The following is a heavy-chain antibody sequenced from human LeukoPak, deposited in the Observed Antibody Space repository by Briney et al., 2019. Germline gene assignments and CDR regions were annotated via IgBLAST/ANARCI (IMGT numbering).Heavy chain of an antibody. D-gene: IGHD3-10*01. CDR1: GGSISSYY. J-gene: IGHJ3*02. CDR2: IYTSGST. V-gene: IGHV4-4*07. Sequence: PSETLSLTCTVSGGSISSYYWSWIRQPAGKGLEWIGRIYTSGSTNYNPSLKSRITMSVDTSKNRFSLKLSSVTAADTAVYYCAGYGSGGPGEDAFDIWGQGTMVTVSS. CDR3: AGYGSGGPGEDAFDI.